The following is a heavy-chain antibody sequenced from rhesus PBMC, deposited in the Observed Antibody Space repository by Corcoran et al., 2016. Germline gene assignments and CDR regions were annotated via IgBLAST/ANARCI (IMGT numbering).Heavy chain of an antibody. Sequence: QVTFKESGPALVKPTQTLTLTRTFSGCSLRTSGMGVGWIPQPPGKALERLASIYWDDDKYYSTSLKSRLTISKDTSKNQVVLTMTNMDPVDTATYYCARGGGGSNPLGYYNSLDVWGRGVLATVSS. CDR1: GCSLRTSGMG. D-gene: IGHD2-2*01. V-gene: IGHV2S1*01. CDR3: ARGGGGSNPLGYYNSLDV. CDR2: IYWDDDK. J-gene: IGHJ5-2*02.